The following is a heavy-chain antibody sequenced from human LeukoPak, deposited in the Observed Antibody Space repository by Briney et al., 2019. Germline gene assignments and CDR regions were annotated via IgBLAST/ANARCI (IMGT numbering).Heavy chain of an antibody. V-gene: IGHV3-23*01. CDR3: ARDTPKAAAGPPGY. CDR2: ISGSGGST. D-gene: IGHD6-13*01. Sequence: PGGSLRLSCAASGFTFSSYGMSWVRQAPGKGLEWVSAISGSGGSTYYADSVKGRFTISRDNSKNTLYLQMNSLRAEDTAVYYCARDTPKAAAGPPGYWGQGTLVTVSS. CDR1: GFTFSSYG. J-gene: IGHJ4*02.